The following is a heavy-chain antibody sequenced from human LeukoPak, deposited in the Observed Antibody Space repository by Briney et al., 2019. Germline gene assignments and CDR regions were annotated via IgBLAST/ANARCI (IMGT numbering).Heavy chain of an antibody. D-gene: IGHD1-26*01. CDR3: ARFYANEWELPH. Sequence: PGRSLRLSCAASGFTFSSYAMHWVRRAPGKGLEWVALISYDGSNKYYADSVKGRFTISRDNSKSTLYLQMNSLRAEDTAVYYCARFYANEWELPHWGQGTLVTVSS. V-gene: IGHV3-30*04. CDR2: ISYDGSNK. J-gene: IGHJ4*02. CDR1: GFTFSSYA.